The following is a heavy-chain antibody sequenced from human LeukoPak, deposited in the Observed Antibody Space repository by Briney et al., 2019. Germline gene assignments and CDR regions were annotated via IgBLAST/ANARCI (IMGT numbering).Heavy chain of an antibody. D-gene: IGHD3-9*01. CDR2: ISAYNGNT. CDR1: GYTFTSYG. CDR3: ARALPKRITIFSGPPKNYYYYGMDV. J-gene: IGHJ6*02. Sequence: ASVKVSCKAPGYTFTSYGISWVRQAPGQGLEWMGWISAYNGNTNYAQKLQGRVTMTTDTSTSTAYMELRSLRSDDTAVYYCARALPKRITIFSGPPKNYYYYGMDVWGQGTKVTVSS. V-gene: IGHV1-18*01.